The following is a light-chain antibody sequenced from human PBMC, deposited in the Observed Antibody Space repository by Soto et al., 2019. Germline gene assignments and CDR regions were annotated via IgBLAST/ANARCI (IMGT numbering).Light chain of an antibody. CDR2: DAS. V-gene: IGKV1-5*01. J-gene: IGKJ1*01. CDR3: QQFNSLWT. CDR1: QSISRW. Sequence: DIQMTQSPSTLSASVGDRVIITCRASQSISRWLAWYQQKPWKVPKLLIYDASSLESGVPSRFSGSGSGTEFTLIISNQHPDDFATYDCQQFNSLWTFGQGTKLDIK.